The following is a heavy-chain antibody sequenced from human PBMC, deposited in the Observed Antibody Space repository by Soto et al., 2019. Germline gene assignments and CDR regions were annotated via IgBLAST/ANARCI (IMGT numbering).Heavy chain of an antibody. CDR2: INPNSGGT. CDR1: GYTFTGYY. V-gene: IGHV1-2*04. D-gene: IGHD3-22*01. J-gene: IGHJ3*02. CDR3: ARGGGVTYYYDSTGSGDAAFDI. Sequence: ASVKVSCKASGYTFTGYYMHWVRQAPGQGLEWMGWINPNSGGTNYAQKFQGWVTMTRDTSISTAYMELSRLRSDDTAVYYCARGGGVTYYYDSTGSGDAAFDIWGQGTMVTVSS.